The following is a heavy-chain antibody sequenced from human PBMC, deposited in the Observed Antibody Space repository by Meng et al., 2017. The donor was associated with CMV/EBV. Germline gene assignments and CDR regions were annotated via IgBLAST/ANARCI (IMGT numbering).Heavy chain of an antibody. D-gene: IGHD2-15*01. CDR2: INHSGST. J-gene: IGHJ4*02. CDR3: ASSLTYPDY. Sequence: VRIHAWGAGLLKLSEPLSPPGPVYGGSFSGYYWSWIRQPPGKGLEWIGEINHSGSTNYNPSLKSRVTISVDTSKNQFSLKLSSVTAADTAVYYCASSLTYPDYWGQGTLVTVSS. CDR1: GGSFSGYY. V-gene: IGHV4-34*01.